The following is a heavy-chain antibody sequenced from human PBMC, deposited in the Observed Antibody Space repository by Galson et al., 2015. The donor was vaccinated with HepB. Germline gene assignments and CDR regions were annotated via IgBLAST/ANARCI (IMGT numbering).Heavy chain of an antibody. CDR1: GFTFSSYA. CDR3: AKDQHDYGGYSGYFDY. J-gene: IGHJ4*02. CDR2: ISGSGGST. V-gene: IGHV3-23*01. D-gene: IGHD4-23*01. Sequence: SLRLSCAASGFTFSSYAMTWVRQAPGKGLEWVSAISGSGGSTYYADSVKGRFTISRDNSKNTLYLQMNSLRAEDTAVYYCAKDQHDYGGYSGYFDYWGQGILVTVSS.